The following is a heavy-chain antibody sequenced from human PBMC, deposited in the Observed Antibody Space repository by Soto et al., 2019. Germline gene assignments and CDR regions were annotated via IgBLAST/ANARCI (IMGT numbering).Heavy chain of an antibody. D-gene: IGHD2-8*01. J-gene: IGHJ4*02. V-gene: IGHV1-69*08. CDR3: ARDLMGGRTPQGY. CDR2: IIPILGIA. CDR1: GGTFSSYT. Sequence: QVQLVQSGAEVKKPGSSVKVSCKASGGTFSSYTISWVRQAPGQGLEWMGRIIPILGIANYAQKFPGRVTITADKSTSTAYMELSSLRSEDTAVYYCARDLMGGRTPQGYWGQGTLVTVSS.